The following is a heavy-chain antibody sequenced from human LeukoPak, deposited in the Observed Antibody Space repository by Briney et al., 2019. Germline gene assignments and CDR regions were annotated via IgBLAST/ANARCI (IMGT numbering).Heavy chain of an antibody. CDR1: GSGGSISNYY. J-gene: IGHJ4*02. CDR3: ARDLRSSGWYVFDH. D-gene: IGHD6-19*01. CDR2: IYYSGST. Sequence: SETLSLTCTVSGSGGSISNYYWSWIRQPPGKGLEWIGYIYYSGSTNRNPSLKSRVTMSVDTSKNQLSLKLSSVTAADTAVYYCARDLRSSGWYVFDHWGRGTLVTVSS. V-gene: IGHV4-59*01.